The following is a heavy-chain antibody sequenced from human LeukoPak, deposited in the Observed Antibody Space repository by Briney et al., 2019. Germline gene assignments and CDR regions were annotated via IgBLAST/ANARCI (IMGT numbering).Heavy chain of an antibody. D-gene: IGHD2-8*01. CDR3: ARQGGYCTNGVRPIHH. Sequence: PSETLSLTCTVSGGSISSSTYYWGWIRQPPGKGLEWIGSIYYSGSTYYNPSLKSRVTISVDTSKNQFSLKLSSVTAADTAMYYCARQGGYCTNGVRPIHHWGQGTLVTVSS. CDR2: IYYSGST. J-gene: IGHJ1*01. V-gene: IGHV4-39*01. CDR1: GGSISSSTYY.